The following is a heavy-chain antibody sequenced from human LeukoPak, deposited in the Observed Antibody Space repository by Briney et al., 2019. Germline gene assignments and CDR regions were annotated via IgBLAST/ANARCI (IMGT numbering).Heavy chain of an antibody. CDR2: ISSSSSYI. D-gene: IGHD1-26*01. CDR3: ARGETAGATYSRY. V-gene: IGHV3-21*01. Sequence: PGGSLRLSCAASGFTFSSYSMNWVRQAPGKGLEWVSSISSSSSYIYYADSVKGRFTISRDNAKNSLYLQMNSLRAEDTAVYYCARGETAGATYSRYWGQGTLVTVSS. J-gene: IGHJ4*02. CDR1: GFTFSSYS.